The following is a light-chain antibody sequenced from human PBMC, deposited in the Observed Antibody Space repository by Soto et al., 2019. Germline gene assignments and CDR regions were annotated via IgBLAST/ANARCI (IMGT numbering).Light chain of an antibody. CDR3: QQYSGKWT. V-gene: IGKV1-5*03. J-gene: IGKJ1*01. CDR1: QSISNL. Sequence: DIQMPHSPSTLSASVGDRVTITCRASQSISNLLAWYQQKPGTAPNLLIYKASNLRSGVPSRLRGSGAVTEFAHTISSLEADDSTTDYWQQYSGKWTFGQGTKVE. CDR2: KAS.